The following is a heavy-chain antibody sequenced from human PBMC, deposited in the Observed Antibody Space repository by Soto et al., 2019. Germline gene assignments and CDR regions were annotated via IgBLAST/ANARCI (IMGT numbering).Heavy chain of an antibody. CDR1: GFTFSSYA. J-gene: IGHJ3*02. Sequence: EVQLLESGGGLVQPGGSLRLSCAASGFTFSSYAMSWVRQAPGKGLEWVAAISGSGGSTYYADSVKGRFTISRDNYKNKLYLQMNSLRAEDTAVYYCAKDPRGLHNRDAFDIWGQGTMVTVSS. V-gene: IGHV3-23*01. CDR2: ISGSGGST. D-gene: IGHD4-4*01. CDR3: AKDPRGLHNRDAFDI.